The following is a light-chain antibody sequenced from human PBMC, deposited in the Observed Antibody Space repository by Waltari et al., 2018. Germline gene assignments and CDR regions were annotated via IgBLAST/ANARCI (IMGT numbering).Light chain of an antibody. CDR3: QQYYSYPAL. Sequence: AIRMTQVPSSLPASTGDRVTITCRASQGISSYLAWYQQKPGIDPKLLIYAASTLQSGVPSRFSGSGSGTDFTLTISCLQSEDVATYYCQQYYSYPALFGPGTKVDIK. CDR1: QGISSY. J-gene: IGKJ3*01. V-gene: IGKV1-8*01. CDR2: AAS.